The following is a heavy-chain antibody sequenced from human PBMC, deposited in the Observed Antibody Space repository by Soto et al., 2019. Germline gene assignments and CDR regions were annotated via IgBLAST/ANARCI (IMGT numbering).Heavy chain of an antibody. V-gene: IGHV1-3*01. D-gene: IGHD2-15*01. CDR2: INPGNGNT. Sequence: VQLGQSGAEVRKPRASVNISCWASGFTFGDNLINSARQAPGQGLEWRGWINPGNGNTKYSQASQGNVTISRHSTASIANAEVTDLTSDDTAIYDCARDILSVGPRVNDAFDVWGQGTMVTVSS. J-gene: IGHJ3*01. CDR1: GFTFGDNL. CDR3: ARDILSVGPRVNDAFDV.